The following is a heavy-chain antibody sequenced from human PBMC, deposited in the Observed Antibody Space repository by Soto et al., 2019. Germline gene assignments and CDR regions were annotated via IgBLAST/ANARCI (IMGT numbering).Heavy chain of an antibody. CDR3: ARVKKWELLNFDY. V-gene: IGHV4-34*01. Sequence: SETLSLTCVVSGGSISSGGYSWSWIRQPPGKGLEWIGEINHSGSTNYNPSLKSRVTISVDTSKNQFSLKLSSVTAADTAVYYCARVKKWELLNFDYWGQGTLVTVSS. CDR2: INHSGST. J-gene: IGHJ4*02. CDR1: GGSISSGGYS. D-gene: IGHD1-26*01.